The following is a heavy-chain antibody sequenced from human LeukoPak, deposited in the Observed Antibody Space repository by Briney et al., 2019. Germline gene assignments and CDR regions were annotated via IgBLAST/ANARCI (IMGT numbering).Heavy chain of an antibody. D-gene: IGHD3-16*02. V-gene: IGHV1-18*04. J-gene: IGHJ4*02. CDR1: GYTFTSYG. CDR3: ARGAPYDYVWGSYRYDLDY. CDR2: ISAYNDNT. Sequence: ASVKVSCKASGYTFTSYGISWVRQAPGQGLEWMGWISAYNDNTNYAQNLQGRVTMTTDTSTSTAYMELRGLRSDDTAVYYCARGAPYDYVWGSYRYDLDYWGQGTLVTVSS.